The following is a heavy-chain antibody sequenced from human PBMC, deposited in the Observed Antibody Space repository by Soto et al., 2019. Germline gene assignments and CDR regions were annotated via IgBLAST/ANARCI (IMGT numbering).Heavy chain of an antibody. D-gene: IGHD3-22*01. CDR2: ISSSSSYI. V-gene: IGHV3-21*01. J-gene: IGHJ4*02. Sequence: VQLVQSGAEVKKPGASVKVSCKASGYTFSSYSMNWVRQAPGKGLEWVSSISSSSSYIYYADSVKGRFTISRDNAKNSLYLQMNSLRAEDTAVYYCARDMTVITLFDYWGQGTLVTVSS. CDR1: GYTFSSYS. CDR3: ARDMTVITLFDY.